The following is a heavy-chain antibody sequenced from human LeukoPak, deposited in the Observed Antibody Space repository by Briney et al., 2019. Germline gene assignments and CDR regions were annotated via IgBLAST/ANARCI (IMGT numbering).Heavy chain of an antibody. CDR2: IRNDESSK. CDR3: AKDGQDRPYYDFWSGYYIDY. V-gene: IGHV3-30*02. J-gene: IGHJ4*02. Sequence: GGSLRLSCGASGFIFSRYGMHWVRQAPGKGLEWVASIRNDESSKYYADSVTGRFSISRDNSKNTLSLQMNTLRAEDTAVYYCAKDGQDRPYYDFWSGYYIDYWGQGTLVTVSS. CDR1: GFIFSRYG. D-gene: IGHD3-3*01.